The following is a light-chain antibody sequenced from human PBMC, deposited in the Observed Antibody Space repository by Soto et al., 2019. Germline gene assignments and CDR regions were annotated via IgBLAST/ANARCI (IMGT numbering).Light chain of an antibody. CDR3: QQRSNWPPT. CDR2: DAS. Sequence: EIVLTQSLATLSLYPGERATLSCRASQSVSSYLAWYQQKPGQAPRLLIYDASNRATGIPARFSGSGSGTDFTLTISSLEPEDFAVYYCQQRSNWPPTFGQGTKVDI. J-gene: IGKJ1*01. CDR1: QSVSSY. V-gene: IGKV3-11*01.